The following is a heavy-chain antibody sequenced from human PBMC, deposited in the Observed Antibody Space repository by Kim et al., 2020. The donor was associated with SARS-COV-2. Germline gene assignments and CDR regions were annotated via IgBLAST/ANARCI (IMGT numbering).Heavy chain of an antibody. V-gene: IGHV1-69*13. D-gene: IGHD3-10*01. CDR2: IIPIFGTA. J-gene: IGHJ6*02. CDR3: GINYLHTMVRGVIMKFDYYYYGMDV. CDR1: GGTFSSYA. Sequence: SVKVSCKASGGTFSSYAISWVRQAPGQGLEWMGGIIPIFGTANYAQKFQGRVTITADESTSTAYMELSSLRSEDTAVYYCGINYLHTMVRGVIMKFDYYYYGMDVWGQGTPVTVSS.